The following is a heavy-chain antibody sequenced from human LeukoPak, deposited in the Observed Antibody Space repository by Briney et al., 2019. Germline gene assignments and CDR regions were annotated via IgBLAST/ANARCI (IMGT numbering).Heavy chain of an antibody. CDR1: GGSISSGDYY. Sequence: SETLSLTCTVSGGSISSGDYYWSWIRQPPGKGLEWIGYIYYSGSTYYNPSLKSRVTISVDTSKNQFSLKLSSVTAADTAVYYCAARAAMGGCYFDYWDQGTLATVSS. V-gene: IGHV4-30-4*01. J-gene: IGHJ4*02. CDR3: AARAAMGGCYFDY. CDR2: IYYSGST. D-gene: IGHD5-18*01.